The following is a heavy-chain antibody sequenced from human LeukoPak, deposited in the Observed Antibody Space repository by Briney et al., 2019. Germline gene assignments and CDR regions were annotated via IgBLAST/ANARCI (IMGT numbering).Heavy chain of an antibody. D-gene: IGHD2-21*02. CDR3: ARDCGGDCYAFDI. CDR1: GFTFSGYS. CDR2: ISSSSSYI. Sequence: PGGSLRLSCAASGFTFSGYSMNWVRQAPGKGLEWVSSISSSSSYIYYADSVKGRFTISRDNAKNSLYLQMNSLRAEDTAVYYCARDCGGDCYAFDIWGQGTMVTVSS. J-gene: IGHJ3*02. V-gene: IGHV3-21*01.